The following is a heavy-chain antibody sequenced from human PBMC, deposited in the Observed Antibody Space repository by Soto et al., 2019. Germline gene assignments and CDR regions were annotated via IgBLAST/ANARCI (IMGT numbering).Heavy chain of an antibody. D-gene: IGHD3-3*01. CDR1: GGSISSYY. CDR3: ARTAYDFWSGRPYYFDY. Sequence: SETLSLTCTVSGGSISSYYWSWIRQPPGKGLEWIGYIYYSGSTNYNPSLKSRVTISVDTSKNQFSLKLSSVTAADTAVYYCARTAYDFWSGRPYYFDYWGQGTLVTVSS. V-gene: IGHV4-59*01. J-gene: IGHJ4*02. CDR2: IYYSGST.